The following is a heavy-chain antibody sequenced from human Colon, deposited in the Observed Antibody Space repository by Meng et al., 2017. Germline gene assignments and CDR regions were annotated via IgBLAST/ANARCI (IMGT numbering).Heavy chain of an antibody. D-gene: IGHD5-18*01. Sequence: SPMLSCAASGFTFNNYAMHWVRQAPGKGLEWVAIISYDAVNKYYADSVKGRFTITRDNSKNTLFLQMNSLRAEDTAVYFCARAGPAIDYYFYGMDVWGQGTTVTVSS. V-gene: IGHV3-30*01. J-gene: IGHJ6*02. CDR2: ISYDAVNK. CDR1: GFTFNNYA. CDR3: ARAGPAIDYYFYGMDV.